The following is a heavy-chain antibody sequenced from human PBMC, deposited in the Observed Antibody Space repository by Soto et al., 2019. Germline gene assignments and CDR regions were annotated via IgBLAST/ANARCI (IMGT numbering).Heavy chain of an antibody. CDR2: INPSGGST. J-gene: IGHJ4*02. CDR3: ASDHTGGVPEYYFDY. D-gene: IGHD3-16*01. V-gene: IGHV1-46*03. Sequence: QVQLVQSGAEVKKPGASVKVSCKASGYTFTSYYMHWVRQAPGQGLEWMGIINPSGGSTSYAQKFQGRVTMTRETSTRTVYMELSSLRSEDTAVYYCASDHTGGVPEYYFDYWGQGTLVTVSS. CDR1: GYTFTSYY.